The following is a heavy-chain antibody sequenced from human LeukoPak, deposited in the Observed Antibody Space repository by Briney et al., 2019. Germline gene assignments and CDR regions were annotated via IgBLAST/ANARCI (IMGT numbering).Heavy chain of an antibody. Sequence: QAGGSLRLSCAASGFTFNNYAMSWVRQVPGKGLEWVSAIGDYGGHIYYADSVKGRFTISRDNSKNTVYLQMNRLRADDTAIYYCVKEPAITGTADSWGLGTLVTVSS. J-gene: IGHJ4*02. CDR2: IGDYGGHI. CDR3: VKEPAITGTADS. V-gene: IGHV3-23*01. D-gene: IGHD1-7*01. CDR1: GFTFNNYA.